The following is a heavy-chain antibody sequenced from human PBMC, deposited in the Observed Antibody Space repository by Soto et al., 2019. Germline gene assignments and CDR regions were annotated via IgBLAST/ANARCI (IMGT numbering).Heavy chain of an antibody. D-gene: IGHD1-26*01. CDR2: IYYSGST. Sequence: PSETLSLTCTVSGGSISSYYWSWIRQPPGKGLEWIGYIYYSGSTNYNPSLKSRVTISVDTSKNQFSLKLSSVTAADTAVYYCARAASDGELPLDYWGQGTLVTVSS. V-gene: IGHV4-59*01. CDR1: GGSISSYY. J-gene: IGHJ4*02. CDR3: ARAASDGELPLDY.